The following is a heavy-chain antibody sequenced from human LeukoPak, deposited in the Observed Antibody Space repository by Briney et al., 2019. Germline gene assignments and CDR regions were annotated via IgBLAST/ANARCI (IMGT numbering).Heavy chain of an antibody. CDR3: ARGGSGRHYVVSAFDI. CDR2: ISAYNGNT. CDR1: GYTFTSYG. Sequence: GASVKVSCKASGYTFTSYGISWVRQAPGQGLEWMGWISAYNGNTNYAQKLQGRVTMTTDTSTSTAYMELRSLRSDDTAVYYCARGGSGRHYVVSAFDIWGQGTMVTVSS. V-gene: IGHV1-18*01. D-gene: IGHD1-26*01. J-gene: IGHJ3*02.